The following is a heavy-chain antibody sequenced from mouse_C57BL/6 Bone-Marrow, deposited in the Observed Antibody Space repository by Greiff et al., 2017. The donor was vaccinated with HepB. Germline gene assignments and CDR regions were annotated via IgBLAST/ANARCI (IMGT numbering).Heavy chain of an antibody. CDR3: AGEDYLCAY. D-gene: IGHD2-4*01. J-gene: IGHJ3*01. CDR2: IRLKSDNYAT. V-gene: IGHV6-3*01. Sequence: EVHLVESGGGLVQPGGSMKLSCVASGFTFSNYWMNWVRQSPEKGLEWVAQIRLKSDNYATHYAESVKGRFTISRDDSKSSVYLQMNNLRAEDTGIYYCAGEDYLCAYWGQGTLVTVSA. CDR1: GFTFSNYW.